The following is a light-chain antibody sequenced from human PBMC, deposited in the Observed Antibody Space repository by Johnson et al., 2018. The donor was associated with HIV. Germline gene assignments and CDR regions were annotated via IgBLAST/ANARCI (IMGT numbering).Light chain of an antibody. CDR1: SSNIGNNY. CDR3: GTWDSSLSAYV. CDR2: ENN. Sequence: QSVLTQPPSVSAAPGQKVTISCSGSSSNIGNNYVSWYQQLPGTAPKLLIYENNKRPSGVPDRFSGSTSGSSASQVISGLQAEDEADYYCGTWDSSLSAYVFGTGTEVTVL. J-gene: IGLJ1*01. V-gene: IGLV1-51*02.